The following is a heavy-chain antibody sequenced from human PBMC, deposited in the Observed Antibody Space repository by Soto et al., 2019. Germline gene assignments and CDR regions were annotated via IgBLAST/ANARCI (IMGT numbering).Heavy chain of an antibody. CDR3: AREGGSNSWYGVGYYYYGMDV. CDR1: GGTFSSYA. J-gene: IGHJ6*02. CDR2: ISAYNGDT. D-gene: IGHD6-13*01. Sequence: QVQLVQSGAEVKKPGSSVKVSCKASGGTFSSYAISWVRQAPGQGLEWMGGISAYNGDTKYAQKLQGRVTMTTDTSTTIAYMELRSLRSDDAAVYFCAREGGSNSWYGVGYYYYGMDVWGQGTTVTVSS. V-gene: IGHV1-18*01.